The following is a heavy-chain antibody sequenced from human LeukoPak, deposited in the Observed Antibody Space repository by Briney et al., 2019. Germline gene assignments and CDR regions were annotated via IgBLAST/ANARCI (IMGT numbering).Heavy chain of an antibody. D-gene: IGHD1-1*01. V-gene: IGHV3-48*01. CDR1: GFTFSSYS. CDR2: ISSTSSNI. Sequence: GGSLRLSCSASGFTFSSYSMNWVRQAPGKGLEWVSYISSTSSNIYYTDSVKGRFTISRDNAKNSLYLQMNSLRAEDTAVYYCARDRGPGTTDMDVWGKGTTVTVSS. J-gene: IGHJ6*03. CDR3: ARDRGPGTTDMDV.